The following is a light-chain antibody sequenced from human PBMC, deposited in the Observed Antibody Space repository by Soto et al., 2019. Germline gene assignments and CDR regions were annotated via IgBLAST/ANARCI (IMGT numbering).Light chain of an antibody. CDR1: NSDVGGHNY. V-gene: IGLV2-14*01. CDR2: EVT. J-gene: IGLJ2*01. CDR3: ASYTSRNTLI. Sequence: QSALTQPASGSGSPGQSITISCTGTNSDVGGHNYVSWYQQRPGKVPKLLIYEVTDRPSGASNRFSGSKSGNTASLTISGLQAEDEADYFCASYTSRNTLIFGGGTKVTVL.